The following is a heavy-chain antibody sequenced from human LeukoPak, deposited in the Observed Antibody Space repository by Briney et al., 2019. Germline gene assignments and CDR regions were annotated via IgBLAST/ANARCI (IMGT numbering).Heavy chain of an antibody. CDR2: ISAYNGNT. CDR3: ARGPGLLGYCSSTSCLFDP. D-gene: IGHD2-2*01. CDR1: GYTFTSYG. J-gene: IGHJ5*02. Sequence: APVKVSCKASGYTFTSYGISWVRQAPGQGLEWMGWISAYNGNTNYAQKLQGRVTMTTDTSTSTAYMELRSLRSDDTAVYYCARGPGLLGYCSSTSCLFDPWGQGTLVTVSS. V-gene: IGHV1-18*01.